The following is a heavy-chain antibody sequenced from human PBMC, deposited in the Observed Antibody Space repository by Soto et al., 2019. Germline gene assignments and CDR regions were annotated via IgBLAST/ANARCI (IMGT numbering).Heavy chain of an antibody. CDR3: RYYGSGINRPTDGPKYYYGMDV. Sequence: PGGSLRLSCTASGFTFGDYAMSWFRQAPGKGLEWVGFIRSKAYGGTTEYAASVKGRFTISRDDSKSIAYLQMNSLKTENTAVYYCRYYGSGINRPTDGPKYYYGMDVWGQGTTVTVSS. J-gene: IGHJ6*02. CDR2: IRSKAYGGTT. V-gene: IGHV3-49*03. D-gene: IGHD3-10*01. CDR1: GFTFGDYA.